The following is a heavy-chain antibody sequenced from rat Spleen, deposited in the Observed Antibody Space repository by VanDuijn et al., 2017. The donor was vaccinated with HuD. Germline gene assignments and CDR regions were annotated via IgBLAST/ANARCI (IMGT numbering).Heavy chain of an antibody. V-gene: IGHV5-31*01. J-gene: IGHJ4*01. CDR2: ITNTGGSI. Sequence: EVQLVESGGGLVQPGRSLKLSCVASGFTFNNYWMTWIRQAPGKGLEWVASITNTGGSIYYPDSVKGRFTISRDPAQNTLYLQMDSLRSEDTATYYCARRGGYGYKGVMDAWGQGASVTVSS. CDR3: ARRGGYGYKGVMDA. D-gene: IGHD1-9*01. CDR1: GFTFNNYW.